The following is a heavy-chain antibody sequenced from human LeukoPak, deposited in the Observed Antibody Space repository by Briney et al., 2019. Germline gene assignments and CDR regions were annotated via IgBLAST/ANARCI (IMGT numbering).Heavy chain of an antibody. D-gene: IGHD3-9*01. CDR3: ARDIDDILTGYGGFDY. V-gene: IGHV1-69*05. CDR2: IIPIFGTA. Sequence: SVKVSCKASGGTFSSYAISWVRQAPGQGLGWMGGIIPIFGTANYAQKFQGRVTITTDESTSTAYMELSSLRSEDTAVYYCARDIDDILTGYGGFDYWGQGTLVTVSS. J-gene: IGHJ4*02. CDR1: GGTFSSYA.